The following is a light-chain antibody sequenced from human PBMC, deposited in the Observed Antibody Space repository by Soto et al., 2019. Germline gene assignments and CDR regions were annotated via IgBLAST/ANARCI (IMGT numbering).Light chain of an antibody. Sequence: DLQMIQSPSSLSASVGDRVTITCQASQEISNYLNWYQQKPGKAPKLLIYDASNLERGVPSRFSGRGSGTHFTFTISSLQPEDFPTYYCQQYDHLPRTFGRGTKVEIK. CDR2: DAS. V-gene: IGKV1-33*01. J-gene: IGKJ1*01. CDR3: QQYDHLPRT. CDR1: QEISNY.